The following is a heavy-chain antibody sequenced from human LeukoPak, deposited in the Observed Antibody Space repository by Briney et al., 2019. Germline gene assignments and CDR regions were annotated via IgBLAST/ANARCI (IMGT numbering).Heavy chain of an antibody. Sequence: GGSLRLSCAPSGLTFNIDWMNWVRQAPGKGLEWVANIKPDGSAKSYVDSVRGRFTISRDNAKESLFLQMNSLRADDTAVYYCARGLRWPDFWGQGTLVTVSS. V-gene: IGHV3-7*03. D-gene: IGHD4-23*01. CDR2: IKPDGSAK. J-gene: IGHJ4*02. CDR1: GLTFNIDW. CDR3: ARGLRWPDF.